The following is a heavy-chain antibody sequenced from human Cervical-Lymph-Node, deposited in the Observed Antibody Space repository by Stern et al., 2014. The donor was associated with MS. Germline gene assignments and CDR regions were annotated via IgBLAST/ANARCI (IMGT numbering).Heavy chain of an antibody. CDR3: ARAISAMVRGVTDY. Sequence: EVQLVESGGGLVQPGGSLRLSCAASGFTFSTYWMHWVRQAPGQGLVWVSRIDSDVSTTSYADSVKGRFTISRDNAKNTLYLQMNSLRAEDTAVYYCARAISAMVRGVTDYWGQGTLVTVSS. D-gene: IGHD3-10*01. CDR2: IDSDVSTT. V-gene: IGHV3-74*02. J-gene: IGHJ4*02. CDR1: GFTFSTYW.